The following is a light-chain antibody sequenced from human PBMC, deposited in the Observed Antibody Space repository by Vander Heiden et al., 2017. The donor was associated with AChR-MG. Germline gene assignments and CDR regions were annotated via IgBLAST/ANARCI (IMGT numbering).Light chain of an antibody. J-gene: IGLJ1*01. CDR2: GNS. V-gene: IGLV1-40*01. Sequence: QSVPTPPPPGSGAPGQRVTSSGTGSSSNIGSGYDGHWYQQRPGTALILLIYGNSNRPAGVPDRFSGSKSGTSASLAIPGLQAEDEADYYCQSYDSSLCVFGTGTKVTVL. CDR3: QSYDSSLCV. CDR1: SSNIGSGYD.